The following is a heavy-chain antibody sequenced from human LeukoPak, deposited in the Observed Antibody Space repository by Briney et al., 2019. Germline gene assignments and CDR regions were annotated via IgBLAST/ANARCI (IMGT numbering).Heavy chain of an antibody. CDR2: IYTSGST. V-gene: IGHV4-61*02. J-gene: IGHJ4*02. D-gene: IGHD3-16*01. CDR1: GGSISSGSYY. CDR3: ARVGGPVDY. Sequence: ASQTLSLTCTVSGGSISSGSYYWSWIRQPAGKGLEWIGRIYTSGSTNYNPSLKSRVTISVDTSKNQFSLKLSSVTAADTAVYYCARVGGPVDYWGQGTLVTVSS.